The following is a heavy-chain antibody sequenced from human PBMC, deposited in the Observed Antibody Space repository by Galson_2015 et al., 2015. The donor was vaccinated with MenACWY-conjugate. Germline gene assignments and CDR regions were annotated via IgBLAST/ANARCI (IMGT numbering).Heavy chain of an antibody. CDR2: IWYDGSNK. V-gene: IGHV3-33*01. J-gene: IGHJ3*02. CDR3: ARGGRWLQLRDDAFDI. CDR1: GFTFSSYG. Sequence: SLRLSCAASGFTFSSYGMHWVRQAPGKGLEWVAVIWYDGSNKYYADSVKGRFTISRDNSKNTLYLQMNSLRAEDTAVYYCARGGRWLQLRDDAFDIWGQG. D-gene: IGHD5-24*01.